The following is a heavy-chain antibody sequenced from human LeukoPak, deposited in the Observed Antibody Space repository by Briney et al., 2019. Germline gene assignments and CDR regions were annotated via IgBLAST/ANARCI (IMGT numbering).Heavy chain of an antibody. CDR3: ARDQSRYYMDV. J-gene: IGHJ6*03. CDR2: IYHSGST. V-gene: IGHV4-30-2*01. Sequence: PSETLSLTCTVSGGSISSSSYYWSWIRQPPGKGLEWIGYIYHSGSTYYNPSLKSRVTISVDRSKNQFSLKLSSVTAADTAVYYCARDQSRYYMDVWGKGTTVTVSS. CDR1: GGSISSSSYY.